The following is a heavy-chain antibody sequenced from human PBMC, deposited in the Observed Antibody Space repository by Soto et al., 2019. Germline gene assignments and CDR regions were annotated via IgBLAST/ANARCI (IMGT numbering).Heavy chain of an antibody. CDR3: ARGSGYCSGGSCSRRFDY. CDR1: GGSFSGYY. CDR2: INHSGST. V-gene: IGHV4-34*01. J-gene: IGHJ4*02. D-gene: IGHD2-15*01. Sequence: SETLSLTCAVYGGSFSGYYWSWIRQPPGKGLEWIGEINHSGSTNYNPSLKSRVTISVDTSKNQFSLKLSSVTAADTAVYYCARGSGYCSGGSCSRRFDYWGQGTLVTVSS.